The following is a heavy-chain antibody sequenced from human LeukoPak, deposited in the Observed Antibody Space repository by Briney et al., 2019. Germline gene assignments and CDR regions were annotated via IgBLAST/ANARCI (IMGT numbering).Heavy chain of an antibody. V-gene: IGHV2-70*01. D-gene: IGHD5-12*01. CDR1: GFSLRTSGMC. CDR2: IDWDDEK. J-gene: IGHJ4*02. CDR3: ARLFREGGYDFSFDY. Sequence: SGPALVKPTQTLTLTCTFSGFSLRTSGMCVSWIRQPPGKALEWLALIDWDDEKYYNTSLKTRLTISKDTSKNQVVLTMTNMDPVDTATYFCARLFREGGYDFSFDYWGQGTLVTVSS.